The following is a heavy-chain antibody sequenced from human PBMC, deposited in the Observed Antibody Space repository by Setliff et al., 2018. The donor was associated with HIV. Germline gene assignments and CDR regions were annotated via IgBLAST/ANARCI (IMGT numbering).Heavy chain of an antibody. CDR1: EYDINDQY. V-gene: IGHV1-2*02. Sequence: ASVKVSCKTSEYDINDQYINWVRQAPGQGLEWMGWVNLNTGATRYAQKLQVRVTLTRDTSMTTAYMELRSLRSDDTAVYYCVRSPGSFISTDSTEAGDYWGQGTLVTVSS. CDR2: VNLNTGAT. J-gene: IGHJ4*02. CDR3: VRSPGSFISTDSTEAGDY. D-gene: IGHD3-22*01.